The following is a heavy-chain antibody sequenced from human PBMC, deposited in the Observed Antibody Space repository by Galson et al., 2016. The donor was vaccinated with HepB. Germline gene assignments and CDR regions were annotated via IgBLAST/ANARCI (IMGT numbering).Heavy chain of an antibody. Sequence: SLRLSCAASGLSVTTYGMHWVRQAPGKGLEWVAVVSYDGETKYYADSVKGRFTISRDNAKKSLYLQMSSLRAEDTAIYYCARDRTSRAAVDYWGRGTLVTVSS. J-gene: IGHJ4*02. D-gene: IGHD6-25*01. CDR3: ARDRTSRAAVDY. CDR1: GLSVTTYG. CDR2: VSYDGETK. V-gene: IGHV3-33*05.